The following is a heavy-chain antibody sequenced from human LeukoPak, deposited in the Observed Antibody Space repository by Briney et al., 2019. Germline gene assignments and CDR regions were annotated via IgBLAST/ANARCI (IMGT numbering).Heavy chain of an antibody. J-gene: IGHJ4*02. CDR3: AREGGGLTVAGRRGIDY. V-gene: IGHV3-23*01. CDR2: VISNGGST. CDR1: GFTFRSHA. Sequence: GGSLRLSCVGSGFTFRSHAMTWVRQAPGEGLQWVSSVISNGGSTYHADSVRGRFTISRDNSKNTLYLQMNSLRAEDTAIYYCAREGGGLTVAGRRGIDYWGQGSLVIVSS. D-gene: IGHD6-19*01.